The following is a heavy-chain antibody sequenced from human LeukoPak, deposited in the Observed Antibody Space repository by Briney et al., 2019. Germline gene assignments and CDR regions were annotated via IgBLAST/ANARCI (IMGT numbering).Heavy chain of an antibody. CDR1: GFTFSSYW. V-gene: IGHV3-74*01. J-gene: IGHJ3*02. CDR3: ARDRRGSYYGAFDI. D-gene: IGHD1-26*01. Sequence: GGSLRPSCAASGFTFSSYWMHWVRQAPGKGLVWVSRINSDGSSTSYADSVKGRFTISRDNAKNTLYLQMNSLRAEDTAVYYCARDRRGSYYGAFDIWGQGTMVTVSS. CDR2: INSDGSST.